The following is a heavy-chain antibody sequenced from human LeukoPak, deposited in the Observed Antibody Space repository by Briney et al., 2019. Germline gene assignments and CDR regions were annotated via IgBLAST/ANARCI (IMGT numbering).Heavy chain of an antibody. V-gene: IGHV3-53*01. J-gene: IGHJ4*02. CDR3: ARGLIYYDSRGHYLAERPYFDY. CDR1: GFTASTNY. D-gene: IGHD3-22*01. Sequence: GGSLRLSCAASGFTASTNYMTWVRQAPGKGLEWVSVIYKAGDPYNADSVKGRFSISRDNRKNMLYLQMNSLRAEDTAVYYCARGLIYYDSRGHYLAERPYFDYWGQGTMVTVSS. CDR2: IYKAGDP.